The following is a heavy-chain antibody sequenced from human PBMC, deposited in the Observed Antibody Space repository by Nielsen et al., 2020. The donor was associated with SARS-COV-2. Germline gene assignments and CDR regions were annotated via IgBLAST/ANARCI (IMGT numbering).Heavy chain of an antibody. CDR2: INSDGSST. V-gene: IGHV3-74*01. Sequence: GESLKISCAASGFTFSSYWMHWVRQAPGKGLVWVSRINSDGSSTSYADSVKGRFTISRDNAKNTLYLQMNSLRAEDTAVYYCARDSGWGDAFDIWGQGTMVTVSS. CDR3: ARDSGWGDAFDI. J-gene: IGHJ3*02. CDR1: GFTFSSYW. D-gene: IGHD3-10*01.